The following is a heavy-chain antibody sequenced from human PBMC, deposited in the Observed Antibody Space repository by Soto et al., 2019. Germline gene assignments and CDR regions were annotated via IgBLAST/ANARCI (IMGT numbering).Heavy chain of an antibody. Sequence: SETLSLTCTVSGGSISSYYWSWIRQPPGKGLEWIGYIYYSGSTNYNPSLKSRVTISVDTSKNQFSLKLSSVTAADTAVYYWARGAQLERFDYWGQGTLVTVSS. CDR1: GGSISSYY. V-gene: IGHV4-59*01. CDR3: ARGAQLERFDY. D-gene: IGHD1-1*01. J-gene: IGHJ4*02. CDR2: IYYSGST.